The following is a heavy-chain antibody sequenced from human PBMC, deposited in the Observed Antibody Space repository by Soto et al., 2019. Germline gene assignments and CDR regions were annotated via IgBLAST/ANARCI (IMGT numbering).Heavy chain of an antibody. V-gene: IGHV1-46*01. J-gene: IGHJ5*02. CDR2: INPSGGST. CDR3: AREGIPQNWFDP. Sequence: GASVKVSCKASGYTFTSYYMHWVRQAPGQGLEWMGIINPSGGSTSYAQKFQGRVTMTRDTSTSTLYMELSSLRSDDTAVYYCAREGIPQNWFDPWGQGTLVTVSS. CDR1: GYTFTSYY.